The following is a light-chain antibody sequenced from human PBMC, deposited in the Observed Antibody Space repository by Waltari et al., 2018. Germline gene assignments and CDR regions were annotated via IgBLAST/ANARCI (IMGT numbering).Light chain of an antibody. CDR3: QQYNSYSLLS. CDR1: QSISKW. J-gene: IGKJ4*01. Sequence: DIQMTQSHYTLSASVGDRVLFSCRASQSISKWLAWYQQKPGKAPKLLIYKASPLESGVPSRFSGSGSGTEFTLTISSLQPEDFATYYCQQYNSYSLLSFGGGTKVEIK. V-gene: IGKV1-5*03. CDR2: KAS.